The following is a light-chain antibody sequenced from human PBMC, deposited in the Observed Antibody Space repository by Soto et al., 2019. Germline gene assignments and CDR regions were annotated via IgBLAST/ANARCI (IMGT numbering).Light chain of an antibody. Sequence: IVLTQSPATLSLSPGERATLSCRASQSFSSYLAWYQQKPGQAPRLLIYYTSKRATGIPARFSGSGSGTDLTMTIINRAPEDVAGFYCQQLPNWPRAFTFGPGTKVAIK. CDR1: QSFSSY. J-gene: IGKJ3*01. CDR2: YTS. V-gene: IGKV3-11*01. CDR3: QQLPNWPRAFT.